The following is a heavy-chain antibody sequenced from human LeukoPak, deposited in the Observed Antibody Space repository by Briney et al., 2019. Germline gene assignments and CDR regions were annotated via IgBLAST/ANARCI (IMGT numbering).Heavy chain of an antibody. J-gene: IGHJ4*02. V-gene: IGHV4-30-4*02. Sequence: SETLSLTCTVSGGSISSGDYYWSWIRQPPGKGLEWIGYISDSGSTYYNPSLKSRVTISVDTSKNQFSLQLSSVTAADTAVYYCARIHRYCSGGACYVLDNWGQGTLVAVSS. CDR3: ARIHRYCSGGACYVLDN. CDR1: GGSISSGDYY. CDR2: ISDSGST. D-gene: IGHD2-15*01.